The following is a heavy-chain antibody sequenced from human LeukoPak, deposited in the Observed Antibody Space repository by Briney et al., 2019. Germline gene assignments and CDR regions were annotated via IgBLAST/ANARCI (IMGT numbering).Heavy chain of an antibody. Sequence: ASVKVSYKASGYTFTSYGISWVRQAPGQGLEWMGWISAYNGNTNYAQKLQGRVTMTTDTSTSTAYMELRSLRSDDTAVYYCARDGSQAYCGGDCDVDYWGQGTLVTVSS. CDR3: ARDGSQAYCGGDCDVDY. CDR2: ISAYNGNT. V-gene: IGHV1-18*01. CDR1: GYTFTSYG. J-gene: IGHJ4*02. D-gene: IGHD2-21*02.